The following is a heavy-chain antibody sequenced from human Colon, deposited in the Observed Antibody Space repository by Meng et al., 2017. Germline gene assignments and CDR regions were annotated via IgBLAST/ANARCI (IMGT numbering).Heavy chain of an antibody. CDR3: VIGGGVRGVKGFEN. D-gene: IGHD3-10*01. Sequence: GESLKIPCAASGFTFSKAWMSWVRQPPGEGLEWVGRIKSKSDGGTTDYVAPVKDRFTISRDDSKTTLYLQMNGLKAEDTAVYYCVIGGGVRGVKGFENWGQGTLVTVSS. J-gene: IGHJ4*02. V-gene: IGHV3-15*01. CDR1: GFTFSKAW. CDR2: IKSKSDGGTT.